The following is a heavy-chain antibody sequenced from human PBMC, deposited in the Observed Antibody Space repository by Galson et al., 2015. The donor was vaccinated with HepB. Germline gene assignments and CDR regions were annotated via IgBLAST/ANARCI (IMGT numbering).Heavy chain of an antibody. Sequence: SVKVSCKASGYTFTSYGISWVRQAPGQGLEWMGWISAYNGNTNYAQKLQGRVTMTTDTSTSTAYMELRSLRSDDTAVYYCARDGTPTVLWWDIDYWGQGTLVTVSS. J-gene: IGHJ4*02. D-gene: IGHD2-21*01. CDR1: GYTFTSYG. V-gene: IGHV1-18*01. CDR3: ARDGTPTVLWWDIDY. CDR2: ISAYNGNT.